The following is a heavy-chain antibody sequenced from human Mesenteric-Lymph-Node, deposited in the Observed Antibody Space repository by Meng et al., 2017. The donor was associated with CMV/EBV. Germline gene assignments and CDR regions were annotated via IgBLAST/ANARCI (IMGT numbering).Heavy chain of an antibody. Sequence: GESLKISCAASGFLFSSYAMHWVRQAPGKGLEWVAVISYDGSNKYYADSVKGRFTISRDNSKNTLYLQMNSLRAEDTAVYYCAGLTSMITFGGSLGWGQGTLVTVSS. CDR3: AGLTSMITFGGSLG. CDR2: ISYDGSNK. J-gene: IGHJ4*02. V-gene: IGHV3-30-3*01. CDR1: GFLFSSYA. D-gene: IGHD3-16*01.